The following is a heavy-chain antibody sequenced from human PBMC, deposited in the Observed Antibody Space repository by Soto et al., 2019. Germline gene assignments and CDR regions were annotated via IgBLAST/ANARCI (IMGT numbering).Heavy chain of an antibody. J-gene: IGHJ6*02. Sequence: GGSLRLSCAASGFPFNTYAMSWVRQAPGKGPEWVSAISSGGSATFYTDSVRGRFTLSRDKSITTAYLQWSRLEASDTAIYYCAKGLYVTSYGMDVWGQGTTVTVSS. V-gene: IGHV3-23*01. CDR2: ISSGGSAT. CDR1: GFPFNTYA. CDR3: AKGLYVTSYGMDV. D-gene: IGHD2-21*02.